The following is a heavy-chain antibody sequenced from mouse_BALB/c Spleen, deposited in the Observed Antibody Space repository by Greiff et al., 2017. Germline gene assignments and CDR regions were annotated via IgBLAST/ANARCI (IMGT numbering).Heavy chain of an antibody. CDR1: GYTFTSYW. Sequence: VQLQQPGAELVKPGAPVKLSCKASGYTFTSYWMNWVKQRPGRGLEWIGRIDPSDSETHYNQKFKDKATLTVDKSSSTAYIQLSSLTSEDSAVYYCARAGGDPYAMDYWGQGTSVTVSS. CDR3: ARAGGDPYAMDY. J-gene: IGHJ4*01. V-gene: IGHV1-69*02. D-gene: IGHD3-3*01. CDR2: IDPSDSET.